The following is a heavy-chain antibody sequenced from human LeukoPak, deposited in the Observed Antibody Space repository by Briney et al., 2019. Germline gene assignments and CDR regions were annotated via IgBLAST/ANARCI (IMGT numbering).Heavy chain of an antibody. CDR1: GGSISSGDYY. V-gene: IGHV4-30-4*01. CDR3: ARGSDYEGAFDI. Sequence: SETLSLTCTVSGGSISSGDYYWSWIRQPPGKGLEGIGYIYYSGSTYYNPSLKSRVTISVDTSKNQFSLKLSSVTAADTAVYYCARGSDYEGAFDIWGQGTMVTVSS. CDR2: IYYSGST. D-gene: IGHD5-12*01. J-gene: IGHJ3*02.